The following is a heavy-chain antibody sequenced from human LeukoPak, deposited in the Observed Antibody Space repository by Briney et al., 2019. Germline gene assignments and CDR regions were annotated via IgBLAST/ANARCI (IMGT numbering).Heavy chain of an antibody. CDR2: IKQDGSEK. CDR3: AREMGYYYYYMDV. V-gene: IGHV3-7*01. J-gene: IGHJ6*03. CDR1: GFTFSSYW. D-gene: IGHD5-24*01. Sequence: PGGSLRLSCAASGFTFSSYWMSWVRQAPGKGLEWVANIKQDGSEKYYVDSVKGRFTISRDNAKNSLYLQMNSLRAEDTAVYYCAREMGYYYYYMDVWGKGTTVTVSS.